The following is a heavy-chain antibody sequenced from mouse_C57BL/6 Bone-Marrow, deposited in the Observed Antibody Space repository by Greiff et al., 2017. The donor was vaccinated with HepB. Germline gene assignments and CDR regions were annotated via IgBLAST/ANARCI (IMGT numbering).Heavy chain of an antibody. J-gene: IGHJ3*01. CDR3: APLWGFAY. V-gene: IGHV1-50*01. D-gene: IGHD1-1*02. CDR1: GYTFTSYW. Sequence: VQLQQSGAELVKPGASVKLSCKASGYTFTSYWMQWVKQRPGQGLEWIGEIDPSDSYTNYNQKFKGKATLTVDTSSSTAYMQLSSLTSEDSAVYYCAPLWGFAYWGQGTLVTVSA. CDR2: IDPSDSYT.